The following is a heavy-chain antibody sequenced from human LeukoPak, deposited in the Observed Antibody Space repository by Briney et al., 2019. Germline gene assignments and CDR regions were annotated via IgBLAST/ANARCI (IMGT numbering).Heavy chain of an antibody. CDR1: GFTFSSYA. CDR3: AKLADDSGVVIIGIDY. CDR2: ISGSGGST. D-gene: IGHD3-3*01. V-gene: IGHV3-23*01. J-gene: IGHJ4*02. Sequence: PGGSLRLSCAASGFTFSSYAMSWVRQAPGKGLEWVSAISGSGGSTYYADSVKGRFTISRDNSKNTLYLQMNSLRAEDTAVYYCAKLADDSGVVIIGIDYWGQGTLVTVSS.